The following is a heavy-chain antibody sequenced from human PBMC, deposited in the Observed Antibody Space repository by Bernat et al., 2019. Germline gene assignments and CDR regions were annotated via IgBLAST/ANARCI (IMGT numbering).Heavy chain of an antibody. CDR2: MNPSSGNT. CDR3: FLRAHAFDI. V-gene: IGHV1-8*01. Sequence: QVQLVQSGAEVKKPGASVKVSCKASGYTFTSYDVNWVRQATGQGLEWMGWMNPSSGNTGYAQKFQGRVTMTRNTSISTAYMELSSLRSEDTAVYYCFLRAHAFDIWGQGTMVTVSS. CDR1: GYTFTSYD. J-gene: IGHJ3*02.